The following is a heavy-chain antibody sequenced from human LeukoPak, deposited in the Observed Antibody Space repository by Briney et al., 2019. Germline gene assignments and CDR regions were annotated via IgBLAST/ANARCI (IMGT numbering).Heavy chain of an antibody. J-gene: IGHJ4*02. CDR2: IWYDGSNK. CDR1: GFTFSTFG. D-gene: IGHD3-22*01. CDR3: ARDHLVGYYYDSSGYCDY. Sequence: GGSLRLSCAASGFTFSTFGIHWVRQAPGKGLEWVAVIWYDGSNKYYADSVKGRFTISRDNSKNTLYLQMNSLRAEDTAVYYCARDHLVGYYYDSSGYCDYWGQGTLVTVSS. V-gene: IGHV3-33*08.